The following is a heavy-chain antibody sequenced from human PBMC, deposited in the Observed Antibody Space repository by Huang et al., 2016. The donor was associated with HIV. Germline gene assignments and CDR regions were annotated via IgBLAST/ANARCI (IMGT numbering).Heavy chain of an antibody. CDR3: AREGPKGTTMV. CDR2: ISYDGSNK. Sequence: QVQLVESGGGVVQPGRSLRLSCAASGFTFSSYAMHWVRQAPGKGREGVTIISYDGSNKYYADSVKGRFTISRDNSKNTLYLQMNSLRAEDTAVYYCAREGPKGTTMVWGQGTLVTVSS. D-gene: IGHD5-18*01. V-gene: IGHV3-30-3*01. CDR1: GFTFSSYA. J-gene: IGHJ4*02.